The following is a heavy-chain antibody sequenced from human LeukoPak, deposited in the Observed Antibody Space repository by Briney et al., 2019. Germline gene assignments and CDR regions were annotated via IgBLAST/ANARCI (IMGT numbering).Heavy chain of an antibody. J-gene: IGHJ4*02. V-gene: IGHV1-18*01. CDR1: GYSFSTYG. CDR3: ARDIYYGSGTYYTF. CDR2: ISAYNGNT. D-gene: IGHD3-10*01. Sequence: ASVTVSCKASGYSFSTYGISWVRQAPGQGNEWMGWISAYNGNTNYAQRLQGRVTMTTDTSTSTAYLELRSLTSDDTAVYYCARDIYYGSGTYYTFWGQGTLVTVSS.